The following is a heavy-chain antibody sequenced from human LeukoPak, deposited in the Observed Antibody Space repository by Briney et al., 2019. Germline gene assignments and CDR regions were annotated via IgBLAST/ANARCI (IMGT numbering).Heavy chain of an antibody. CDR1: GFTFSSYA. CDR3: AKDAPDYYDYVWGSYRPSYFQH. J-gene: IGHJ1*01. V-gene: IGHV3-23*01. D-gene: IGHD3-16*02. Sequence: GGSLRLSCAASGFTFSSYAMSWVRQAPGKGLEWVSAISGSGGSTYYADSVKGRFTISRDNSKNTLYLQMNSLRAEDTAVYYCAKDAPDYYDYVWGSYRPSYFQHWGQGTLVTVSS. CDR2: ISGSGGST.